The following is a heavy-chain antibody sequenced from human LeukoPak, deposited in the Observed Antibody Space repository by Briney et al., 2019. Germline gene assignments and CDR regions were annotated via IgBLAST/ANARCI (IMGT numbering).Heavy chain of an antibody. D-gene: IGHD2-15*01. J-gene: IGHJ4*02. CDR3: ARGRIPRPDCSGGSCYPGYYFDY. CDR1: GGSFSGYY. V-gene: IGHV4-34*01. Sequence: SETLSLTCAVYGGSFSGYYWSWIRQPPGNGLEWIGEINHSGSTNYNPSLKSRVTISVDTSKNQFSLKLSSVTAADTAVYYCARGRIPRPDCSGGSCYPGYYFDYWGQGTLVTVSS. CDR2: INHSGST.